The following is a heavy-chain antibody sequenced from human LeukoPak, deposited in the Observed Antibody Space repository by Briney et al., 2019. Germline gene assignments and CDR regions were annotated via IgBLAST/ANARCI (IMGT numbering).Heavy chain of an antibody. D-gene: IGHD3-9*01. V-gene: IGHV4-59*01. CDR2: IYYSGST. Sequence: SETLSLTCTVSGGSISSYYWSWIRQPPGKGLEWIGYIYYSGSTNYNPSLKSRVTISVDTSKNQFSLKLSSVTAADTAVYYCAREYYDILTGYYNSGLNWFEPWGQGTLVTVSS. CDR3: AREYYDILTGYYNSGLNWFEP. CDR1: GGSISSYY. J-gene: IGHJ5*02.